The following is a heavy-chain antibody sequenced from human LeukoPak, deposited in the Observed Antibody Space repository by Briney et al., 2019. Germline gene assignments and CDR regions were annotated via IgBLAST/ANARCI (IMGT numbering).Heavy chain of an antibody. J-gene: IGHJ4*02. CDR3: AKDTGYEAIGPYYFDY. Sequence: SGGSLRLSCAASGFTFSSYGMHWVRQAPGKGLEWVAFIRYDGSNKYYADSVKGRFTTSRDNSKNTLYLHMNSLRAEDTAVYYCAKDTGYEAIGPYYFDYWGQGTLVTVSS. V-gene: IGHV3-30*02. CDR2: IRYDGSNK. D-gene: IGHD2-2*01. CDR1: GFTFSSYG.